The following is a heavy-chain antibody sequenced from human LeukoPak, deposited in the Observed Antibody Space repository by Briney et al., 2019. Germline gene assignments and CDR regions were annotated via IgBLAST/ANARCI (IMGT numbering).Heavy chain of an antibody. D-gene: IGHD3-10*01. CDR2: IYGSGTT. Sequence: SETLSLTCTVSGGSISSYCSWIRQPAGKGLEWIGRIYGSGTTTYNPSLKSRVSMSIDTSKNQFSLKLMSVTAADTAVYYCARDSGTTGEVKFDPWGQGTLVTVSS. J-gene: IGHJ5*02. CDR1: GGSISSY. V-gene: IGHV4-4*07. CDR3: ARDSGTTGEVKFDP.